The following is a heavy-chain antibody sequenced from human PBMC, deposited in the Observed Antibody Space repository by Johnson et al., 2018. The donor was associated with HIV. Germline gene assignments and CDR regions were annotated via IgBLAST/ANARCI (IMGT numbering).Heavy chain of an antibody. CDR3: ARGLAYCGGDCSPDAFDI. D-gene: IGHD2-21*02. Sequence: VQLVESGGGLVQPGGSLRLSCAASGFTFSSYDMHWVRQATGQGLEWVSAIGTAGDTYYPGSVKGRFTISRENAKNSLYLQMNSLRAGDTAVYYCARGLAYCGGDCSPDAFDIWGQGTMVTVSS. V-gene: IGHV3-13*01. J-gene: IGHJ3*02. CDR1: GFTFSSYD. CDR2: IGTAGDT.